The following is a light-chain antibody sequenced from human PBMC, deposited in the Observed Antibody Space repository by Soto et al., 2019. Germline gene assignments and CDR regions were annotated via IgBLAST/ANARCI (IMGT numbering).Light chain of an antibody. V-gene: IGKV3-11*01. Sequence: EILLTQSPATLSLSPGERATLSCGASQSVSSYLDWYQQKPGKAPRLLIYDASNRATGIPARLSGSGYGTDLTITISSIQTEDFEVYYCQQRSNWTQTFGQGTKVDIK. J-gene: IGKJ1*01. CDR2: DAS. CDR3: QQRSNWTQT. CDR1: QSVSSY.